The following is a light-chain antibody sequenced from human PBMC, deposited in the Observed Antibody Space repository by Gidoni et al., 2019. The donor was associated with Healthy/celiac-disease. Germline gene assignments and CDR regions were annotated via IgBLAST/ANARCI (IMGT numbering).Light chain of an antibody. V-gene: IGKV3-11*01. CDR1: QSVSSY. CDR2: DAS. J-gene: IGKJ5*01. Sequence: ELVFTQSPATLSLSPGERATLSCRASQSVSSYLAWYQQKPGQAPRLLIYDASNRATGIPARCSGSGSGTDFTLTISSLEPEDFAVYYCQQRSNWPLTFGQXTRLEIK. CDR3: QQRSNWPLT.